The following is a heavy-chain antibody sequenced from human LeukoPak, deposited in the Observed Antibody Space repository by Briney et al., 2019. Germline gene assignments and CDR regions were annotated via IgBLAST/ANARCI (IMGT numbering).Heavy chain of an antibody. D-gene: IGHD3-3*01. Sequence: PGGSLRLSCAASGFSFSRYDIHWVRQAPGKGLKWVAFIRYDGSNKNYADSVKGRFTISRDNFMSTVYLQMNSLRAEDTAVYYCAKDRQTITIFGVVNTPRANFDYWGQGTLVTVSS. CDR1: GFSFSRYD. J-gene: IGHJ4*02. CDR3: AKDRQTITIFGVVNTPRANFDY. V-gene: IGHV3-30*02. CDR2: IRYDGSNK.